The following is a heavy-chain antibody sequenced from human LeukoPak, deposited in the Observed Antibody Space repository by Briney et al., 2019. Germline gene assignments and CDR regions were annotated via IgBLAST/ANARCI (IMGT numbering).Heavy chain of an antibody. Sequence: ASVKVPCKASGYTFTGYYMHWVRQAPGQGLEWMGWINPNSGGTNYAQKFQSRVTMTRDTSISTAYMELSRLRSDDTAVYYCARDHPYYYDSSGYNNWFDPWGQGTLVTVSS. CDR2: INPNSGGT. V-gene: IGHV1-2*02. D-gene: IGHD3-22*01. CDR3: ARDHPYYYDSSGYNNWFDP. J-gene: IGHJ5*02. CDR1: GYTFTGYY.